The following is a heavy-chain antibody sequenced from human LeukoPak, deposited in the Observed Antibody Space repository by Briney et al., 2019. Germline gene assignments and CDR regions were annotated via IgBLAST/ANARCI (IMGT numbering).Heavy chain of an antibody. Sequence: PGGSLRLSCAASGFTLSSYTMNWVRQAPGKGLEWVSYSSWSSSTIYYADSVKGRFTISRDNAKSSLYLQMNSLRAEDTAVYYCARDPPRGDFWSGAGRYYFDYWGQGTLVTVSS. J-gene: IGHJ4*02. D-gene: IGHD3-3*01. CDR1: GFTLSSYT. V-gene: IGHV3-48*01. CDR3: ARDPPRGDFWSGAGRYYFDY. CDR2: SSWSSSTI.